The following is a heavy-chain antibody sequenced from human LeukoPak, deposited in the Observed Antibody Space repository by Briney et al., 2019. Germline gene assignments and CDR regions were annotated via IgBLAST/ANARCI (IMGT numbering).Heavy chain of an antibody. Sequence: SVKVSCKASGGTFCSYAISWVRQAPGQGLEWMGGIIPVFGTANYAQKFQGRVTITADESTSTAYMELSSLRSEDTAVYYCARVFLAGTYGMDVWGQGTTVTVSS. V-gene: IGHV1-69*13. CDR3: ARVFLAGTYGMDV. CDR2: IIPVFGTA. D-gene: IGHD1-1*01. J-gene: IGHJ6*02. CDR1: GGTFCSYA.